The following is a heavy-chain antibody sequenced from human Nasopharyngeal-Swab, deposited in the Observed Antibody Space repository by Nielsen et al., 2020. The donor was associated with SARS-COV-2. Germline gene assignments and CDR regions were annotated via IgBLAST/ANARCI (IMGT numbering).Heavy chain of an antibody. CDR2: ISGDNGYT. CDR1: GYTFTNYA. J-gene: IGHJ4*02. CDR3: AKDEAWVFVGPNTEMILFH. V-gene: IGHV1-18*01. Sequence: ASVKVSCKASGYTFTNYAITWVRQVPGQGLEWVGWISGDNGYTNYAQKVRGRATMTTDTSTSTAYLELRSLRSDDTAIYYCAKDEAWVFVGPNTEMILFHWGQGTLVTVSS. D-gene: IGHD5-24*01.